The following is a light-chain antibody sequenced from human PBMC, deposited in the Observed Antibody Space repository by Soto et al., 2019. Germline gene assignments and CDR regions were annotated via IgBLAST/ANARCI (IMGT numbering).Light chain of an antibody. CDR2: DVT. J-gene: IGLJ1*01. CDR3: SSYTTSSTLEGV. V-gene: IGLV2-14*01. CDR1: SSDVGGYNR. Sequence: QSVLTQPASVSGSPGQSITISCTGSSSDVGGYNRVSWYQQHPGKAPKLMIYDVTIRPSGVSNRFSGSKSGNTASLTISGLQAEDEAEYYCSSYTTSSTLEGVFGTGTKLTVL.